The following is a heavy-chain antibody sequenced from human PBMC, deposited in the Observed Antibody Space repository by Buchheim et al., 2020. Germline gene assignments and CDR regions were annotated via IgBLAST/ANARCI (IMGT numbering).Heavy chain of an antibody. Sequence: QVQLVESGGGVVQPGRSLRLSCAASGFTFSSYGMHWVRQAPGKGLVWVAVISYDGSNKYYADSVKGRFTISRDNSKNTPYLQMNSRRAEDTAVYYCAKVRGRITIFGVVITYGMDVWGQGTT. CDR3: AKVRGRITIFGVVITYGMDV. CDR1: GFTFSSYG. CDR2: ISYDGSNK. J-gene: IGHJ6*02. V-gene: IGHV3-30*18. D-gene: IGHD3-3*01.